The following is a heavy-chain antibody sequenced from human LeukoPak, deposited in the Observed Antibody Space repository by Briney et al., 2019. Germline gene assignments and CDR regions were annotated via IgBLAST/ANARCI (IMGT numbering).Heavy chain of an antibody. D-gene: IGHD4-17*01. J-gene: IGHJ4*02. CDR2: IYYSGST. Sequence: PSETLSLTCTVSGGSISSSSYYWGWIRQPPGKGLEWIGSIYYSGSTYYHPSLKSRVTISVDTSKNQFSLKLSSVTAADTAVYYCARVPTVTFFDYWGQGTLVTVSS. CDR1: GGSISSSSYY. V-gene: IGHV4-39*07. CDR3: ARVPTVTFFDY.